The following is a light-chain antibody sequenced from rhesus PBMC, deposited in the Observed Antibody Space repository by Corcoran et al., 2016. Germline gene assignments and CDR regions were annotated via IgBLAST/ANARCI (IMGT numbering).Light chain of an antibody. CDR2: GTS. CDR1: QGFTNA. CDR3: QQVYRTPWT. V-gene: IGKV1-33*02. J-gene: IGKJ1*01. Sequence: DIQMSQSPSSLSASVGDKVTITCRASQGFTNAVAWYQQKPGKAPTLLIYGTSSLGNGVPSRFSGSRSGTDFTLTIRSLQPEDFASYYCQQVYRTPWTFGQGTKVEIK.